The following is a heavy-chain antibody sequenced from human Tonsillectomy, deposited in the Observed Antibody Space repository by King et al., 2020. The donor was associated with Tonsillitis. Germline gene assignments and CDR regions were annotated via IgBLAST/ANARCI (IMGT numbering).Heavy chain of an antibody. V-gene: IGHV3-7*01. CDR1: DFTFSEYL. D-gene: IGHD3-22*01. CDR3: VRDMNYRDRSTYYDVLDV. J-gene: IGHJ3*01. CDR2: IKGDGSVK. Sequence: VQLVESGGGLVQPGGSLRLSCAASDFTFSEYLMTWIRQAPGEGLEWVANIKGDGSVKYYVDSVEGRFPISRDNADSSLFLRMNSLRAEDTAIYYCVRDMNYRDRSTYYDVLDVWGPGTMVTVSS.